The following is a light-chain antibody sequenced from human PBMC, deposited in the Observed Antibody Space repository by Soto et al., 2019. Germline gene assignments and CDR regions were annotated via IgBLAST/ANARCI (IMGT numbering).Light chain of an antibody. V-gene: IGKV1-9*01. CDR3: QQLSRYPLT. CDR2: SAS. J-gene: IGKJ4*01. Sequence: DIQLTQSPSFLSPSVGDRFTITFLASQGISSYLAWYQQKPGKAPDLLIYSASTLQSGVPSRFSGSGSETEFSLTIRALQPEDFATYYCQQLSRYPLTFGGGTKVDIK. CDR1: QGISSY.